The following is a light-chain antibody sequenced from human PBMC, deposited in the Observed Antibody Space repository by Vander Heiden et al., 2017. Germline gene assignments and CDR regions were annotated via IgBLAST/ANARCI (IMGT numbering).Light chain of an antibody. V-gene: IGKV3D-15*01. CDR3: HQYDAWPPWT. CDR1: QSVTTN. Sequence: DIVMTQSPATLSVSPGERATLPCRASQSVTTNLAWYQQKPGQAPRLLIYAASIRATGIPARFSGSGSGTEFTITITSLQSEDFGVYYCHQYDAWPPWTFGQGTKVEIK. J-gene: IGKJ1*01. CDR2: AAS.